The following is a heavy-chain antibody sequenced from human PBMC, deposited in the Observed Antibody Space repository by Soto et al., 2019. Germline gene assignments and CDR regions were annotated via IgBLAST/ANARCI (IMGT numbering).Heavy chain of an antibody. CDR3: AQEEVHGYEFDY. V-gene: IGHV3-30*18. CDR1: WFTFNSYG. CDR2: ISHDGSNK. J-gene: IGHJ4*02. Sequence: GGSLRLSCAASWFTFNSYGIHWVRQAPGKGLEWVAVISHDGSNKYYADSVKGRFTISRDNSKNTLYLQMISLRAEDTAVYYCAQEEVHGYEFDYWGKGTPGTISS. D-gene: IGHD3-22*01.